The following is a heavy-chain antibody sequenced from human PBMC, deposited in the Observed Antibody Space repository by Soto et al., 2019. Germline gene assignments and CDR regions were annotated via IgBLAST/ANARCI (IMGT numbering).Heavy chain of an antibody. CDR3: TADLPGGYSNFFDY. V-gene: IGHV3-15*07. CDR1: VLSFIDAW. D-gene: IGHD4-4*01. J-gene: IGHJ4*02. CDR2: IKSKPAGGTT. Sequence: TGGSLRLSCAASVLSFIDAWMNWVRQAPGKGLEWVGRIKSKPAGGTTDYAAPVKGRFTISRDDSKNTVYLQMSSLKTDDTAVYFCTADLPGGYSNFFDYWGQGTLVTVSS.